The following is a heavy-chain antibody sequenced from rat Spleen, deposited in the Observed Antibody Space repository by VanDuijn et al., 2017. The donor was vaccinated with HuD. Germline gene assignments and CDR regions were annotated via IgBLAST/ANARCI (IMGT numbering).Heavy chain of an antibody. Sequence: EVQLVESGGGLVQPGSSLKVSCVASGFTFSSYVMHWIRQAPTKGLEWVTSISPSGATTNYRDSVKGRFTIPRDNARGTLYLQKDSLRSEDTATYYCARVGTRVSRFAYWGQGTLVTVSS. D-gene: IGHD1-4*01. V-gene: IGHV5-19*01. CDR2: ISPSGATT. CDR1: GFTFSSYV. J-gene: IGHJ3*01. CDR3: ARVGTRVSRFAY.